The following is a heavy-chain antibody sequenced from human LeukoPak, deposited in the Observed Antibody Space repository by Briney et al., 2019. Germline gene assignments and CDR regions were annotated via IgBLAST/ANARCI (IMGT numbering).Heavy chain of an antibody. CDR2: IYYSGST. J-gene: IGHJ5*02. CDR1: GGSISSYY. D-gene: IGHD5-18*01. CDR3: ARGRGYSYGGGWFDP. Sequence: SETLSLTCTVSGGSISSYYWSWIRQPPGKGLEWIGYIYYSGSTYYNPSLKSRVTISVDTSKNQFSLKLSSVTAADTAVYYCARGRGYSYGGGWFDPWGQGTLVTVSS. V-gene: IGHV4-59*08.